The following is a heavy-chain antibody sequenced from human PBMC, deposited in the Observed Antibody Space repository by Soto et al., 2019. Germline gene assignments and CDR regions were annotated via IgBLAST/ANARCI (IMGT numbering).Heavy chain of an antibody. CDR3: ARTVDSSSDDYYYYYMDV. J-gene: IGHJ6*03. Sequence: PGESLKISCKDSGYSFTSYWIGWVRQMPGKGLEWMGIIYPGDSDTRYSPSFQGQVTISADKSISTAYLQWSSLKASDTAMYYCARTVDSSSDDYYYYYMDVWGKGTKVTVSS. CDR2: IYPGDSDT. D-gene: IGHD6-6*01. CDR1: GYSFTSYW. V-gene: IGHV5-51*01.